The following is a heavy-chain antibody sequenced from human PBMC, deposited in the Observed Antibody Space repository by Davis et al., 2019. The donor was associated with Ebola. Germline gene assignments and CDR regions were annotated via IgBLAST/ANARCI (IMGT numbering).Heavy chain of an antibody. V-gene: IGHV3-74*01. CDR2: INTDGSST. Sequence: HTGGSLRLSCAASGFTVSNKYASWVRQAPGKGLVWVSRINTDGSSTRYADSVRGRFTISRDNAKNTLYLQMTGLRVDDTAVYFCARASSGYDTSGSSDAFDFWGQGTMVTVSS. D-gene: IGHD3-22*01. CDR3: ARASSGYDTSGSSDAFDF. J-gene: IGHJ3*01. CDR1: GFTVSNKY.